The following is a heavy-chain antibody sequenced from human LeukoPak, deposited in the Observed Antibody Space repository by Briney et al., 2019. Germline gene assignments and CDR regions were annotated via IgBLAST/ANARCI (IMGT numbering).Heavy chain of an antibody. CDR3: VKGRISEDGLDF. CDR1: GFTFSRSA. Sequence: GGSLRLSCAASGFTFSRSAMTWVRQTPGKGLDWVSSISSSGNTYYADSVKGRFTISGDNSKNMLYPQMNSLRAEDTAVYYCVKGRISEDGLDFWGQGTLVTVSS. V-gene: IGHV3-23*01. J-gene: IGHJ4*02. D-gene: IGHD6-13*01. CDR2: ISSSGNT.